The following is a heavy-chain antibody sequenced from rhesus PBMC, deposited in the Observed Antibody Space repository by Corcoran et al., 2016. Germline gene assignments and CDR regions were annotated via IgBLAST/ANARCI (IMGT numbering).Heavy chain of an antibody. J-gene: IGHJ3*01. CDR3: ARDSGCTGSGCHDAFDF. Sequence: QVQLQESGPGVVKPSETLSLTCAVSGGSISSGYDWSWIRQPPGKGLEWIGYIYGTSGSTNYNPSLKDRVTSSKEASKDQFSLKLGSVTAADTAVYYCARDSGCTGSGCHDAFDFWGQGLRVTVSS. CDR2: IYGTSGST. CDR1: GGSISSGYD. D-gene: IGHD2-21*01. V-gene: IGHV4-76*01.